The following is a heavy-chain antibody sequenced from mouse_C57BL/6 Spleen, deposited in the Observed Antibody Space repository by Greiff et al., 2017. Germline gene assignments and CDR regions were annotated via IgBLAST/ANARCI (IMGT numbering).Heavy chain of an antibody. V-gene: IGHV1-82*01. CDR1: GYAFSSSW. CDR3: ARPIYYDYEGYYAMDY. J-gene: IGHJ4*01. Sequence: VKLQESGPELVKPGASVKISCKASGYAFSSSWMNWVKQRPGKGLEWIGRIYPGDGDTNYNGKFKDKATLTADKSSSTAYMQLSSLTSEDSAVYFCARPIYYDYEGYYAMDYWGQGTSVTVSS. CDR2: IYPGDGDT. D-gene: IGHD2-4*01.